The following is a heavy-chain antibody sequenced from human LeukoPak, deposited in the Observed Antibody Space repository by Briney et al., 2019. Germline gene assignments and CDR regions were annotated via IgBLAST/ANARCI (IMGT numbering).Heavy chain of an antibody. V-gene: IGHV1-46*01. J-gene: IGHJ4*02. CDR2: INPSGGST. CDR3: ARDYGDYYFDY. CDR1: GYTFTSYY. Sequence: ASVKVSCKAPGYTFTSYYMHWVRQAPGQGLEWMGIINPSGGSTSYAQKFQGRVTMTRDTSTSTVYMELSSLRSEDTAVYYCARDYGDYYFDYWGQGTLVTVSS. D-gene: IGHD4-17*01.